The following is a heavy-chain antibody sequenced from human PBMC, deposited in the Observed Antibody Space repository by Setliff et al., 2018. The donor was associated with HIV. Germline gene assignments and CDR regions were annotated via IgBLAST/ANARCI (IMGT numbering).Heavy chain of an antibody. CDR2: VLRGGSPT. CDR3: AKYTRDGSIFYYMDV. J-gene: IGHJ6*03. D-gene: IGHD3-3*01. V-gene: IGHV3-23*03. Sequence: GGSLRLSCAASGFSFSDHAMSWVRRAPGMGLEGLSVVLRGGSPTYSADSVKGRFTISRDDSKNTLYLEMRSLRAEDTAVYFCAKYTRDGSIFYYMDVWGKGTTVTVSS. CDR1: GFSFSDHA.